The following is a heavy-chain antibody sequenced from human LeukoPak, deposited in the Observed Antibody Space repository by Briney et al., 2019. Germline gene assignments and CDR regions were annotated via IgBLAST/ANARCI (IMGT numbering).Heavy chain of an antibody. CDR3: AKGSGIVVVPAAMAEDVDY. CDR2: IRYDGSNK. D-gene: IGHD2-2*01. V-gene: IGHV3-30*02. CDR1: GFTVSSNY. Sequence: GGSLRLSCAASGFTVSSNYMSRVRQAPGKGLEWVAFIRYDGSNKYYADSVKGRFTISRDNSKNTLYLQMNSLRAEDTAVYYCAKGSGIVVVPAAMAEDVDYWGQGTLVTVSS. J-gene: IGHJ4*02.